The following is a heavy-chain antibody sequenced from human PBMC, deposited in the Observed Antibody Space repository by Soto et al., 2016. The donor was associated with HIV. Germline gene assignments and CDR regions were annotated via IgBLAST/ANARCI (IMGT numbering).Heavy chain of an antibody. J-gene: IGHJ3*02. Sequence: EVQLLESGGGLVQPGGSLRLSCAASGFTFSSYAMSWVRQAPGKGLEWVSAISGSGGSTYYADSVKGRFTISRDNSKNTLYLQMNSLRAEDTAVYYCAKDLSVFTMVRGVLPDAFDIWGQGTMVTVSS. D-gene: IGHD3-10*01. V-gene: IGHV3-23*01. CDR3: AKDLSVFTMVRGVLPDAFDI. CDR1: GFTFSSYA. CDR2: ISGSGGST.